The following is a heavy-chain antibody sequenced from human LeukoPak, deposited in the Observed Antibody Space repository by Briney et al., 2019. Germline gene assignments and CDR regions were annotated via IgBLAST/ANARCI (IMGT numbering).Heavy chain of an antibody. CDR3: AKLGIAVAGDWDAFDI. CDR1: GFTFDDYA. CDR2: ISWNSGSI. D-gene: IGHD6-19*01. J-gene: IGHJ3*02. Sequence: GGSLRLSCAASGFTFDDYAMHWVRQAPGKGLGWVSGISWNSGSIGYADSVKGRFTISRDNAKSSLYLQMNSLRAEDTALYYCAKLGIAVAGDWDAFDIWGQGTMVTVSS. V-gene: IGHV3-9*01.